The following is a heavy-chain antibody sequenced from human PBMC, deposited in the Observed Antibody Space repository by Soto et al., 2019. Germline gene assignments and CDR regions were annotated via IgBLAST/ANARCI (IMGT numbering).Heavy chain of an antibody. CDR1: GFTFSTYD. J-gene: IGHJ4*02. CDR3: ARVVWGYSGYDYYFDY. Sequence: GGSLRLSCAASGFTFSTYDMHLVRQATGKGLEWVSAIGSAGDTSYPASVKGRFTISRENAKNSLYLQMNSLRAGDTAVYYCARVVWGYSGYDYYFDYWGQGTLVTVSS. V-gene: IGHV3-13*01. D-gene: IGHD5-12*01. CDR2: IGSAGDT.